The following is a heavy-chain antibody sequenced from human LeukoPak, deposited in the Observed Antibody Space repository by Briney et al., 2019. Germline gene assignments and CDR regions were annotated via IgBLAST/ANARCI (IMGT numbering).Heavy chain of an antibody. V-gene: IGHV4-4*09. Sequence: SETLSLICTASGAPISRFYWNWVRQPPGKGLEWIGNIYNGVPTFFNPSLKSRVTLSVDTSKTQLSLQLASVTAADTAVYYCVQTTGWPGFDYWGQGILVTVSS. D-gene: IGHD6-19*01. CDR3: VQTTGWPGFDY. CDR1: GAPISRFY. CDR2: IYNGVPT. J-gene: IGHJ4*02.